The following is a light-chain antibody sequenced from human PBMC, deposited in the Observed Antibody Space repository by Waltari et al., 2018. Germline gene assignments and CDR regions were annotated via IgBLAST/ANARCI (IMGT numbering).Light chain of an antibody. CDR3: QKYVSLPAT. CDR2: DAS. Sequence: IVLTQSPGTLSLSPGERATLSCRAIQSVSRYLAWYQQKPGQAPRLLIYDASTRATGIPDRFSGSGSGTDFSLTISRLEPEDFAVYYCQKYVSLPATFGQGTKVEVK. CDR1: QSVSRY. V-gene: IGKV3-20*01. J-gene: IGKJ1*01.